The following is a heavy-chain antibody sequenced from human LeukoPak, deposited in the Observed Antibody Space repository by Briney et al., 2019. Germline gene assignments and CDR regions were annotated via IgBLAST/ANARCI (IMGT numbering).Heavy chain of an antibody. CDR2: FDPEDGET. V-gene: IGHV1-24*01. J-gene: IGHJ1*01. CDR1: GYTLTELS. CDR3: ATKGWDLPLVRSVYFQH. D-gene: IGHD4-23*01. Sequence: ASVKVSCKVSGYTLTELSMHWVRQAPGKGLEWMGGFDPEDGETIYAKKFEGRVTMSEDTSTGTAYTELSSLRSEDTAVYYCATKGWDLPLVRSVYFQHWGQGTLVTVSS.